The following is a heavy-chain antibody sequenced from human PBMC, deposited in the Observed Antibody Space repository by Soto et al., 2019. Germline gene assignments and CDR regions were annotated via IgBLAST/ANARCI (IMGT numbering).Heavy chain of an antibody. CDR3: ARGEAYYDFGSGSTHNYYYYRMDF. CDR1: GYTFTSNG. J-gene: IGHJ6*02. CDR2: ISAYNGNT. V-gene: IGHV1-18*01. Sequence: GESMQVSCTDSGYTFTSNGISWVRQAPGQGLEWMGWISAYNGNTNYAQKLQGRVTMTTDTSTSTAYMELRSLRSDDTAVYYCARGEAYYDFGSGSTHNYYYYRMDFWRHGTTGT. D-gene: IGHD3-3*01.